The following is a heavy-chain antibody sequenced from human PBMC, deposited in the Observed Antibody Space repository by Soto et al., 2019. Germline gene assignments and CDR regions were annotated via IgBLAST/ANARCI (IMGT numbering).Heavy chain of an antibody. D-gene: IGHD4-17*01. J-gene: IGHJ4*01. CDR3: ATAMPPRQDYGPIGLNF. V-gene: IGHV1-69*13. Sequence: SVKVSCKASGGTLRSYAISWVRQAPGEGREWLGGSIPSLDTTNSAKKFHGSVTINANEWASTVSVELPSRRCEDTAVYYCATAMPPRQDYGPIGLNFWGRGTLVTAPQ. CDR2: SIPSLDTT. CDR1: GGTLRSYA.